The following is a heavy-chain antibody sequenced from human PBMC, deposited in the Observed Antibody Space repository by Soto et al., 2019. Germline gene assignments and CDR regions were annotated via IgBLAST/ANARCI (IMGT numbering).Heavy chain of an antibody. Sequence: SETLSLTCTVSGGFVNSDTHSWSWIRQTPGKRLEWIGFIYSGGSTKNPSLRSRVTMSVGTSKNQFSLKLRSVIVADTAVYHCARFVRSCSATTCSTRADVWGQGITVTVSS. J-gene: IGHJ6*02. CDR3: ARFVRSCSATTCSTRADV. CDR2: IYSGGST. V-gene: IGHV4-61*01. D-gene: IGHD2-2*01. CDR1: GGFVNSDTHS.